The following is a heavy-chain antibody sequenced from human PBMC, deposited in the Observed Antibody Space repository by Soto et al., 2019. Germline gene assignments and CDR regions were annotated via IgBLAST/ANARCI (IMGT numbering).Heavy chain of an antibody. J-gene: IGHJ4*02. CDR1: GYTFTGYC. CDR2: INPNSGGT. D-gene: IGHD1-26*01. Sequence: QVQLVQSGAEVKKPGASVKVSCKASGYTFTGYCMHWVRQAPGQGLEWMGWINPNSGGTNYAQKFQGWVTMTRDTSISTAYMELSRLRSDDTAVYYCARGLNSGSYFLLETEGNFDYWGQGTLVTVSS. V-gene: IGHV1-2*04. CDR3: ARGLNSGSYFLLETEGNFDY.